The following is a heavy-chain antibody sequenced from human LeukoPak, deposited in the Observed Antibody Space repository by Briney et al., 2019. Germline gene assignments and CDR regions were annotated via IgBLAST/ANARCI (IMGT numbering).Heavy chain of an antibody. J-gene: IGHJ4*02. V-gene: IGHV3-21*01. CDR3: ARDKWLDDY. CDR1: GFTFSSYS. CDR2: ISSSSSYI. D-gene: IGHD6-19*01. Sequence: PGGSLRLSCAASGFTFSSYSMNWVRQAPGKGLEWVSSISSSSSYIYYADSVKGRFTISRDNAKNSLYPHMNSLRAEDTAVYYCARDKWLDDYWGQGTLVTVSS.